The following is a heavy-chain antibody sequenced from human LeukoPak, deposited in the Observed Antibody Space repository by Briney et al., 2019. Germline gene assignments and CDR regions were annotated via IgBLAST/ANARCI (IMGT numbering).Heavy chain of an antibody. D-gene: IGHD2-8*02. Sequence: SQTLSLTCAISGDSVSSNSAAWNWIRQSPSRGLEWLGRTYYRSKWYNDYAVSVKSRITITPDTSKNQFSLQLKSVTPDDTALYFCVSDIASTGGYFDYWGQGTLVTVSS. CDR3: VSDIASTGGYFDY. CDR2: TYYRSKWYN. J-gene: IGHJ4*02. V-gene: IGHV6-1*01. CDR1: GDSVSSNSAA.